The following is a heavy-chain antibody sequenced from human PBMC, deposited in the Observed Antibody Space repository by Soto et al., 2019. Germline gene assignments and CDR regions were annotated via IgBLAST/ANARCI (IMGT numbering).Heavy chain of an antibody. CDR2: IYYSGST. D-gene: IGHD3-10*01. Sequence: QVQLQESGTGLVKPSQTLSLTCTVSGGSISSGDYYWSWIRQHPGKGLEWIGYIYYSGSTHYNPSLQSRLTMSGETSKTQFSLKLSSVTAADTALYYCARAMVQGTGFLYYSDDGGQGTVVTVS. CDR3: ARAMVQGTGFLYYSDD. CDR1: GGSISSGDYY. J-gene: IGHJ4*02. V-gene: IGHV4-31*03.